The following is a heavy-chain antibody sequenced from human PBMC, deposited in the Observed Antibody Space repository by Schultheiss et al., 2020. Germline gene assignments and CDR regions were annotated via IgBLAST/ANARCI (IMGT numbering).Heavy chain of an antibody. CDR1: GGTFSSYA. CDR3: ARGRVVGATTFDKLGYYYGMDV. Sequence: SVKVSCKASGGTFSSYAISWVRQAPGQGLEWMGGIIPIFGTANYAQKFQGRVTITADESTSTGYMELSSLRSEDTAVYYCARGRVVGATTFDKLGYYYGMDVWGRGTTVTVA. J-gene: IGHJ6*02. D-gene: IGHD1-26*01. V-gene: IGHV1-69*13. CDR2: IIPIFGTA.